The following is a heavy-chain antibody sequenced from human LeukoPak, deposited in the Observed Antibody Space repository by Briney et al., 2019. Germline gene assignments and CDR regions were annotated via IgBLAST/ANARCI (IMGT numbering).Heavy chain of an antibody. Sequence: PSQTLSLTCTVSGGSISSGSFYWSWIRQPAGKGLEWIGRIYTSGSTNYNPSLKSRVTISLDTSKNQFSLKLSSVTAADTAVYYCARESYTGAFDIWGQGTMVTVSS. CDR1: GGSISSGSFY. CDR2: IYTSGST. V-gene: IGHV4-61*02. D-gene: IGHD1-26*01. J-gene: IGHJ3*02. CDR3: ARESYTGAFDI.